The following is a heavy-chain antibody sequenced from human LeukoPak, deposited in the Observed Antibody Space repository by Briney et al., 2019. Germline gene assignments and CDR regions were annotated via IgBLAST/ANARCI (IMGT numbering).Heavy chain of an antibody. Sequence: GGSLRLSCAASGFTFSSSGMHWVRQAPGKGLEWVAFIRYDGNSEFYVDSVKGRFTISRDNSKNTLYLQMNSLRAEDTAVYYCATYSSLNRREFQYWGQGTLLTVSS. CDR2: IRYDGNSE. D-gene: IGHD3-22*01. J-gene: IGHJ1*01. CDR1: GFTFSSSG. CDR3: ATYSSLNRREFQY. V-gene: IGHV3-30*02.